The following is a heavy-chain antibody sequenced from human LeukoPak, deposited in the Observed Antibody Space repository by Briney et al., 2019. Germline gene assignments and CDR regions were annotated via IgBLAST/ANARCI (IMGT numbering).Heavy chain of an antibody. D-gene: IGHD2-2*01. CDR3: ARKVVPAAGWGYYYMDV. Sequence: ASVKVSCKASGYTFTGYYIHWVRQAPGQGLEWMGWISAYNGNTNYAQKLQGRVTMTTDTSTSTAYMELRSLRSDDTAVYYCARKVVPAAGWGYYYMDVWGKGTTVTISS. J-gene: IGHJ6*03. CDR2: ISAYNGNT. V-gene: IGHV1-18*04. CDR1: GYTFTGYY.